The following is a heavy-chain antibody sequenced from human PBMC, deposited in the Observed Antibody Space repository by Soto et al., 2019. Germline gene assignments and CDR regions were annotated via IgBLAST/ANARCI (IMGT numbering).Heavy chain of an antibody. V-gene: IGHV1-69*02. CDR2: IIPILGIA. D-gene: IGHD2-2*01. Sequence: QVQLVQSGAEVKKPGSSVKVSCKASGGTFSSYTISWVRQAPGQGLEWMGRIIPILGIANYEQKFQGRVTITADKSTSTAYMELSSLRSEDTAVYYCARGRGIVVVPAADWGQGTLVTVSS. J-gene: IGHJ4*02. CDR3: ARGRGIVVVPAAD. CDR1: GGTFSSYT.